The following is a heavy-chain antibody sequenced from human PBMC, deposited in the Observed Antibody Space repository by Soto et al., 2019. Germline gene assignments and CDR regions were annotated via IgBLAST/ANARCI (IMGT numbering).Heavy chain of an antibody. V-gene: IGHV1-69*12. CDR1: GGTFSSSA. CDR2: IIPFFGTA. CDR3: ARGGEEMSEGMDV. Sequence: QVQLVQSGAEVKKPGSSVKVSCKASGGTFSSSAITWVRQAPGQGLEWMGGIIPFFGTANNAQKFQGRVTITADESMSTAYMELSSLRSEDTAVYYCARGGEEMSEGMDVWGQGTTVTVSS. J-gene: IGHJ6*02.